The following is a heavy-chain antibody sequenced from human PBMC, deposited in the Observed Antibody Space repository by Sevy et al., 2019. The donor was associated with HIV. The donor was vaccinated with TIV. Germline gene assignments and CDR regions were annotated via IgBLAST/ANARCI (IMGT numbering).Heavy chain of an antibody. D-gene: IGHD3-9*01. J-gene: IGHJ4*02. V-gene: IGHV3-7*01. CDR2: INEDGSVK. CDR3: AELKTGY. CDR1: GFTFNKYW. Sequence: GGLRLSCAASGFTFNKYWMNWVRQPPEKGLEWVANINEDGSVKKYVESVRGRFTISRDNAKNSLYLQMNSLRAEDTAVYYCAELKTGYWGQGTLVTVSS.